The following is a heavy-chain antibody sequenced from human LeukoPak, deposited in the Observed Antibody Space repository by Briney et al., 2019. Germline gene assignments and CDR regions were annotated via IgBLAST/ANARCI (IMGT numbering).Heavy chain of an antibody. D-gene: IGHD6-19*01. Sequence: GESLRISWKGSGYGFPNYWIGWLRQLPGKGLEWMGIIYPADSDARYSPSFQGQVTLSADKSISTAYLQWSSLKASDTAIYYCARSSGSGWSFFDYWGQGTLVTVSS. CDR1: GYGFPNYW. CDR2: IYPADSDA. J-gene: IGHJ4*02. CDR3: ARSSGSGWSFFDY. V-gene: IGHV5-51*01.